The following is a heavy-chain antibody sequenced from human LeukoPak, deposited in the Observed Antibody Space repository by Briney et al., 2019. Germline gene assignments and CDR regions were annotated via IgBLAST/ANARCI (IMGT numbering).Heavy chain of an antibody. CDR1: GYNFTTNC. Sequence: ASVKISCKDSGYNFTTNCVSWVRQDPGQGLEWLAWISPYDGDPTYTPHLPGRVTLSTDTSTITACMVLTSLRSVDTAVFYCARLREGIYSSRYAFDIWGQGTMVTVSS. CDR3: ARLREGIYSSRYAFDI. V-gene: IGHV1-18*04. J-gene: IGHJ3*02. CDR2: ISPYDGDP. D-gene: IGHD2-2*01.